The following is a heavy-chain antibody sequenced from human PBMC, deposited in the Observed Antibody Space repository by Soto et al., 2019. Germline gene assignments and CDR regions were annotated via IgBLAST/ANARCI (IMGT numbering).Heavy chain of an antibody. D-gene: IGHD3-10*01. V-gene: IGHV4-39*01. CDR1: GGSISSSSYY. CDR2: IYYSGST. J-gene: IGHJ4*02. CDR3: ASLHAGGWITMVRGATDY. Sequence: QLQLQESGPGLVKPSETLSLTCTVSGGSISSSSYYWGWIRQPPGKGLEWIGSIYYSGSTYYNPSLKSRVTISVDTSKNQFSLKLSSVTAADTAVYYCASLHAGGWITMVRGATDYWGQGTLVTVSS.